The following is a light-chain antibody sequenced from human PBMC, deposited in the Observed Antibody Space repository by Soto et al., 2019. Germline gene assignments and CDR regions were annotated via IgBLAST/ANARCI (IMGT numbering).Light chain of an antibody. CDR3: SSNAGSNNLV. Sequence: QSALTQPPSASGTPGQSVTIPCTGTSSDVGDYNYVSWYQQHPGKAPKLMIYEVSRRPSGVPDRFSGSKSGNTASLTVSGLQAEDEADYYCSSNAGSNNLVFGGGTKLTAL. CDR1: SSDVGDYNY. CDR2: EVS. J-gene: IGLJ2*01. V-gene: IGLV2-8*01.